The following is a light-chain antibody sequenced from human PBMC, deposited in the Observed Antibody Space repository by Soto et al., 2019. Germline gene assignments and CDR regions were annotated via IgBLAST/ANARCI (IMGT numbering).Light chain of an antibody. CDR1: SSDIGGYNY. Sequence: QSVLTQPASVSGSPGQSITISGTGSSSDIGGYNYVSWYQQHPGKSPKLMIYEVSNRPSGVSNRFSGSKSGSTASLTISGVQDEDESDYYCQSYTSSSNYCVFGPGTKLTVL. CDR2: EVS. CDR3: QSYTSSSNYCV. V-gene: IGLV2-14*01. J-gene: IGLJ1*01.